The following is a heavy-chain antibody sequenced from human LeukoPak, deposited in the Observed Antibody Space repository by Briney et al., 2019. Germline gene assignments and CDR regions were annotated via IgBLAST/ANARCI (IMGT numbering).Heavy chain of an antibody. D-gene: IGHD1-26*01. CDR2: INPKNGGT. J-gene: IGHJ6*03. CDR3: ARGGSIYYNYYYHMDV. CDR1: GYTFSDYY. V-gene: IGHV1-2*02. Sequence: GASVKVSCKASGYTFSDYYMHWVRHAPGRGLEWMGWINPKNGGTKYTQKFQGRVTLTRGTSISTAYMELKRLTSDDTALYYCARGGSIYYNYYYHMDVWGTGTTVTVSS.